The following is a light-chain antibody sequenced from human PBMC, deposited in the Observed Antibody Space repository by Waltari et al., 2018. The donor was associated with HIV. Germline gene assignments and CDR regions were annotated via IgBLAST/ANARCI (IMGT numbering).Light chain of an antibody. J-gene: IGLJ3*02. V-gene: IGLV1-51*01. CDR1: SSTIGNTF. CDR2: DTN. CDR3: ETWDNSLSAFWV. Sequence: QSVLTQPPSESAAPGQKVTISCSGSSSTIGNTFVSGYQQLPATAPKLLIYDTNKQPSGIPARFSASQSGPSAMLAIPGLQTGDEAVYYCETWDNSLSAFWVFGGGTKVTVL.